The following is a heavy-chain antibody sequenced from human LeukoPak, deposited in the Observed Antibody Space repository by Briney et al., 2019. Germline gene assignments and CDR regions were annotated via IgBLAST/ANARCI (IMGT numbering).Heavy chain of an antibody. CDR3: GREQRGGLSANLGGLFASYYTYYYMDV. V-gene: IGHV1-46*01. J-gene: IGHJ6*03. D-gene: IGHD3-16*01. CDR1: GYTFTKYY. CDR2: INPSDGAT. Sequence: ASVKVSCKASGYTFTKYYIHWVRQAPGQGLEWMGMINPSDGATTYAQRFQGRVIITRDMSTTTVYMDLRTLRSADTAVYFCGREQRGGLSANLGGLFASYYTYYYMDVWGRGTTVTVSS.